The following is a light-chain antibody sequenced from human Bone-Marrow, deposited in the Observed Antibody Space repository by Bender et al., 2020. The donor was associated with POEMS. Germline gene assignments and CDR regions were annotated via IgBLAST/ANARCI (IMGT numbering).Light chain of an antibody. CDR3: SSRDSSAHHRM. V-gene: IGLV1-40*01. Sequence: QSVLTQPPSVSGAPGQRVTISCTGSSSNTGSGYDINWYQHLPGTAPKLLIYGYNNRPSGVPDRFSVSSSGNTASLTITGAQAEDEADYYCSSRDSSAHHRMFGGGTKLTVL. J-gene: IGLJ3*02. CDR1: SSNTGSGYD. CDR2: GYN.